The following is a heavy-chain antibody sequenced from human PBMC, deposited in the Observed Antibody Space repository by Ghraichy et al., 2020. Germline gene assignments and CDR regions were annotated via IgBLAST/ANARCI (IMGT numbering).Heavy chain of an antibody. CDR2: IIPIFGTA. Sequence: SVKVSCKASGGTFSSYAISWVRQAPGQGLEWMGGIIPIFGTANYAQKFQGRVTITADESTSTAYMELSSLRSEDTAVYYCARGIIAAAGDAFDIWGQGTMVTVSS. D-gene: IGHD6-13*01. J-gene: IGHJ3*02. V-gene: IGHV1-69*13. CDR1: GGTFSSYA. CDR3: ARGIIAAAGDAFDI.